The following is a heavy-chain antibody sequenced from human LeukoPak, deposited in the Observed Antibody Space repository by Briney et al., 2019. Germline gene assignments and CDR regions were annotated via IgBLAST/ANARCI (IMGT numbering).Heavy chain of an antibody. J-gene: IGHJ4*02. CDR1: GFTFSSYW. D-gene: IGHD4-23*01. Sequence: GGSLRLSCAASGFTFSSYWMNWVRQAPGKGLEWVSYISTGSSTTYYADSVKGRFTISRDNVENSLYLQMNSLRDEDTAVYYCARVAAGYSVNYFDYWGQGTLVTVSS. CDR2: ISTGSSTT. CDR3: ARVAAGYSVNYFDY. V-gene: IGHV3-48*02.